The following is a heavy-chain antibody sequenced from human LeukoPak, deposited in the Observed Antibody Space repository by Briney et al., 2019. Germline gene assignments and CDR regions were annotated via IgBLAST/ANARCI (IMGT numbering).Heavy chain of an antibody. CDR3: ARGGNGPFDY. V-gene: IGHV3-53*01. D-gene: IGHD3-16*01. CDR2: IYSGGGT. J-gene: IGHJ4*02. CDR1: GFTVSSNY. Sequence: GGSLRLSCAASGFTVSSNYMSWVRQAPGKGLEWVSIIYSGGGTYYADSVRGRFTISRDNSKNTLYLQINSLRAEDTAVYYCARGGNGPFDYWGQGTLVTVSS.